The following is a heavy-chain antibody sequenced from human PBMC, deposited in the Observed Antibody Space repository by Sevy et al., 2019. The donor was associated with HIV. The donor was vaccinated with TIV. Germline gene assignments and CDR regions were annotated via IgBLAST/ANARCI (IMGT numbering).Heavy chain of an antibody. CDR2: IYPGDSDT. D-gene: IGHD3-10*01. J-gene: IGHJ6*02. CDR1: GYSFTSYL. V-gene: IGHV5-51*01. Sequence: GESLKISCKGSGYSFTSYLIGWVRQMPGKGLEWMGIIYPGDSDTRYSPHFQGQVTISADKSISTAYLQWSSLKASDTAMWYCARHGLGAYYYGSGSYPPLYYYGMDVWGQGTTVTVSS. CDR3: ARHGLGAYYYGSGSYPPLYYYGMDV.